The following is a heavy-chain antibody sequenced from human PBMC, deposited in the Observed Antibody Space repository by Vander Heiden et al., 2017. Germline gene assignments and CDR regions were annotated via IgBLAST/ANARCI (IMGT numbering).Heavy chain of an antibody. J-gene: IGHJ4*02. CDR2: IYSDGST. CDR3: ARVRYGSGKGEIDY. D-gene: IGHD3-10*01. CDR1: GFTVSSNY. Sequence: EVQLVEFGGGLIQPGGSLRLSCAASGFTVSSNYMSWVRQAPGKGLEGVSVIYSDGSTYYADSVKGRFTISRDNSKNTLYFQMNSLRAEDTAVYYCARVRYGSGKGEIDYWGQGTLVTVSS. V-gene: IGHV3-53*01.